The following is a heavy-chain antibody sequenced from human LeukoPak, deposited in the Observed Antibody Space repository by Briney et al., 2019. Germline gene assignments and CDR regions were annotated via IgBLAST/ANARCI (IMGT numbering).Heavy chain of an antibody. CDR3: VREGAYSTSSPAGY. V-gene: IGHV3-7*01. J-gene: IGHJ4*02. Sequence: GESLRLSCAASGFTFSSYWMSWVSQAPGKRLEWVANINQDGSEKYYVDSVKGRFIISRDNARNSLFLQMNILTAEDTAIYYCVREGAYSTSSPAGYWGQGTLVSVSS. CDR1: GFTFSSYW. CDR2: INQDGSEK. D-gene: IGHD6-6*01.